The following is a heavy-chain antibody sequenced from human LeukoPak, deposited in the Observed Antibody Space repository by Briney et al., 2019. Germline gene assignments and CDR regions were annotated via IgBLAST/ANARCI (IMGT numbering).Heavy chain of an antibody. V-gene: IGHV4-4*02. D-gene: IGHD7-27*01. Sequence: SETLSLTCAVSGGSISSNNWWNWVRQPPGKGLEWIGEIYHSGSTYYNPSLKSRVTISVDTSKNQFSLKLSSVTAADTAVYYCARELLSGDPSIGNWGQGTLVTVSS. CDR1: GGSISSNNW. CDR3: ARELLSGDPSIGN. CDR2: IYHSGST. J-gene: IGHJ4*02.